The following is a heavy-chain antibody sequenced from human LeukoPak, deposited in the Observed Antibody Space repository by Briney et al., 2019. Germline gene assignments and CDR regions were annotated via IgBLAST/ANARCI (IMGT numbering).Heavy chain of an antibody. CDR2: IYTSGST. J-gene: IGHJ4*02. Sequence: PSQTLSLTCTVSGGSISSGSYYWSWIRQPAGKGLEWIGRIYTSGSTDYNPSLKSRVTISVDTSKNQFSLKLSSVTAADTAVYYCARVGNWKDGQHFDYWGQGTLVTVSS. CDR1: GGSISSGSYY. CDR3: ARVGNWKDGQHFDY. V-gene: IGHV4-61*02. D-gene: IGHD1-1*01.